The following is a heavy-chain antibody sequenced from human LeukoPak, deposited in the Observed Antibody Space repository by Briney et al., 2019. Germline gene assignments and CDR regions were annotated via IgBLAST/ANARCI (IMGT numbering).Heavy chain of an antibody. V-gene: IGHV4-34*01. D-gene: IGHD3-22*01. CDR2: INHSGST. J-gene: IGHJ4*02. Sequence: SETLSLTCAVYGGSFSGYYWSWIRQPPGKGLEWIGEINHSGSTNYNQSLKSRVTISVDTSKNQFSLKLSSVTDADTAVYYCARAEGNNYYDSSGYVLNWGQGTLVTVSS. CDR1: GGSFSGYY. CDR3: ARAEGNNYYDSSGYVLN.